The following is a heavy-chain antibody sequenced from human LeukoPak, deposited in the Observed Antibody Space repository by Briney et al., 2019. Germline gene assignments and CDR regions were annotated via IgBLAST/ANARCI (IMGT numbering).Heavy chain of an antibody. CDR1: GFTFSSYW. CDR3: AKDRPPFDWFDP. CDR2: INSDGSST. J-gene: IGHJ5*02. D-gene: IGHD3-3*01. V-gene: IGHV3-74*01. Sequence: PGGSLRLSCAASGFTFSSYWMHWVRQAPGKGLVWVSRINSDGSSTSYADSVKGRFTISRDNSKNTLYLQMNSLRAEDTAVYYCAKDRPPFDWFDPWGQGTLVTVSS.